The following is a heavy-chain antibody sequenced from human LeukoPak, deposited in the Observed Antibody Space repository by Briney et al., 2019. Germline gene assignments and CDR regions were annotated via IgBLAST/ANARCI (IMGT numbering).Heavy chain of an antibody. Sequence: SETLSPTCTVSGGSISTYYWRWVRQPPRKGLGGIGYVYYSGITNYNPSLKSRVTMSVDTSKNQFSLKLSSVTAADTALYYCARGVENQLLYYLDYWGQGTLVTVSS. CDR3: ARGVENQLLYYLDY. J-gene: IGHJ4*02. V-gene: IGHV4-59*01. D-gene: IGHD2-2*01. CDR2: VYYSGIT. CDR1: GGSISTYY.